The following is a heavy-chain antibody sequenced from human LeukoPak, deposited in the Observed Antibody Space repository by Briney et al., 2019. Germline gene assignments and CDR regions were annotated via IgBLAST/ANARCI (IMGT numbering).Heavy chain of an antibody. CDR2: INPNSGGT. CDR1: GYTFTGYY. V-gene: IGHV1-2*02. D-gene: IGHD3-10*01. CDR3: AKLFESGTYNNFFHY. J-gene: IGHJ4*02. Sequence: ASVKVSCKASGYTFTGYYMHWVRQAPGQGLEWMGWINPNSGGTNYAQKFQGRVTMTRDTSISTAYMELSRLRPEDTAIYYCAKLFESGTYNNFFHYWGQGALVTVSS.